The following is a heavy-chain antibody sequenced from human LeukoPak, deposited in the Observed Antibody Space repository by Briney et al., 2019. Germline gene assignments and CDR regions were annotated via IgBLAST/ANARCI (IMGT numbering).Heavy chain of an antibody. CDR1: GYSFTSYW. CDR3: ARRGDSAEYFQH. Sequence: GESLKISCKGSGYSFTSYWVAWVRQMPGKGLEWMGIIFPADSDTRYSPSFQGQVTISVDKSINTAYLQWSSLKASDTAMYYCARRGDSAEYFQHWGQGTLVTVSS. J-gene: IGHJ1*01. V-gene: IGHV5-51*01. CDR2: IFPADSDT. D-gene: IGHD2-21*01.